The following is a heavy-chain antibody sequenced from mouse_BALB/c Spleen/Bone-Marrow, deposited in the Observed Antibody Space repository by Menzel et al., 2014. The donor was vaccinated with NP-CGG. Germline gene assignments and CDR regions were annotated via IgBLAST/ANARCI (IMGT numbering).Heavy chain of an antibody. Sequence: EVQLVESGGGLVKPGGSLKLSCAASGFGFSSSDMSWVRQTPEKRLEWVAYISSGGGTTYYPDTKKGRFTINRENAKNTLYLQMSSLKSEDTAMYYCATHYYGRFNYWGQGTPLTVSS. CDR2: ISSGGGTT. V-gene: IGHV5-12-1*01. J-gene: IGHJ2*01. CDR1: GFGFSSSD. D-gene: IGHD1-2*01. CDR3: ATHYYGRFNY.